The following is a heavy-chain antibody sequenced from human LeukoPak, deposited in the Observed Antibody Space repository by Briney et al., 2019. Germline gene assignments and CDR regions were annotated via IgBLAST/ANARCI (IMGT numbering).Heavy chain of an antibody. CDR2: INPNSGGT. J-gene: IGHJ4*02. Sequence: ASATVSCKASGYTFTGYYMHWVRQAPGQGLEWMGWINPNSGGTSYAQKFQGRVTMTRDTSISTAYMDLTSLRFDDTAMYYCTRGGFGSGWEFDCWGQGTLVSVSS. CDR3: TRGGFGSGWEFDC. CDR1: GYTFTGYY. D-gene: IGHD6-19*01. V-gene: IGHV1-2*02.